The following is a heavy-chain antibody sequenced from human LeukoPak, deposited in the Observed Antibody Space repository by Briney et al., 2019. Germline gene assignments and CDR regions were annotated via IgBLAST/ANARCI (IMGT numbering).Heavy chain of an antibody. V-gene: IGHV4-4*07. CDR3: ASAGNPHYFDF. J-gene: IGHJ4*02. Sequence: SETLSLTCSVSGGSISSYYWSWLRQPAGKGMEWIGRIYTSGSTNYNPSLKSRVTMSVDMSKNQLSLKLSSVTAADAAVYYCASAGNPHYFDFWGQGPLVTVSS. CDR2: IYTSGST. CDR1: GGSISSYY.